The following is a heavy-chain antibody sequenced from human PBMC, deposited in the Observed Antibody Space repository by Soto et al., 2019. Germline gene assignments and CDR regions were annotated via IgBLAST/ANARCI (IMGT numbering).Heavy chain of an antibody. J-gene: IGHJ5*02. CDR3: ARAPNSWSHSNWFDP. CDR1: GGSISSGGYY. CDR2: IYYSGST. D-gene: IGHD6-13*01. V-gene: IGHV4-31*03. Sequence: QVQLQESGPGLVKPSQTLSLTCTVSGGSISSGGYYWSWIRQHPGKGLEWIGYIYYSGSTYYNPSLKSRVTISVDTSKNQFSPKLSSVTAADTTVYYCARAPNSWSHSNWFDPWGQGTLVTVSS.